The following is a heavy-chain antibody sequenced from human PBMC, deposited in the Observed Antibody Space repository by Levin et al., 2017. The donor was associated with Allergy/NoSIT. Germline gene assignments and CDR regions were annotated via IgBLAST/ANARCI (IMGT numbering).Heavy chain of an antibody. Sequence: ASVKVSCKASGYTFTTYHINWVRQATGQGLEWMGWMNPNSGTTGYAQKFQGRVTMTRTTSISTAYMELSSLRSEDTAVYYCLIYYDSSDYFWSWGQGTLVTVSS. J-gene: IGHJ5*02. V-gene: IGHV1-8*01. CDR2: MNPNSGTT. CDR3: LIYYDSSDYFWS. CDR1: GYTFTTYH. D-gene: IGHD3-22*01.